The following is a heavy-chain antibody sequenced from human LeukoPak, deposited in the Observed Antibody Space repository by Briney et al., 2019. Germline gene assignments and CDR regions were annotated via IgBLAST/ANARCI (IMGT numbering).Heavy chain of an antibody. V-gene: IGHV1-18*01. Sequence: ASVKVSCKASGYTFTSYAMHWVRQAPGQRLEWMGWISAYNGNTNYAQKLQGRVTMTTDTSTSTAYMELRSLRSDDTAVYYCARDPGGRGAFDIWGQGTMVTVSS. J-gene: IGHJ3*02. D-gene: IGHD3-10*01. CDR1: GYTFTSYA. CDR3: ARDPGGRGAFDI. CDR2: ISAYNGNT.